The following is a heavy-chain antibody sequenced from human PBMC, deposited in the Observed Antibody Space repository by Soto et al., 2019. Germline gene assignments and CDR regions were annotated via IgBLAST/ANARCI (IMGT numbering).Heavy chain of an antibody. V-gene: IGHV4-31*03. J-gene: IGHJ6*02. CDR2: IYYSGST. Sequence: PSETLSLTCTVSGGSISSGGYYWSWIRQHPGKGLEWIGYIYYSGSTYYNPSLKSRVTISVDTSKNQFSLKLSSVTAADTAVYYCTRVGLEGSGIYYRWSYYYYGMDVWGQGTTVTVSS. D-gene: IGHD3-10*01. CDR1: GGSISSGGYY. CDR3: TRVGLEGSGIYYRWSYYYYGMDV.